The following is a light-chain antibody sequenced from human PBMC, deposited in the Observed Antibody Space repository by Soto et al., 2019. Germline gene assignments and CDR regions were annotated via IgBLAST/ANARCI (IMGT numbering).Light chain of an antibody. V-gene: IGKV3-11*01. CDR3: QQRSDWPT. J-gene: IGKJ3*01. Sequence: EIVLTQSPATLSLSPGERATLSCRASQSVSSYFAWYQQFSCQAPWLLICVASNSASGFPASFSGSGSGTDFTFSFSSLEPEDFAFACCQQRSDWPTFGPGSKVDIK. CDR1: QSVSSY. CDR2: VAS.